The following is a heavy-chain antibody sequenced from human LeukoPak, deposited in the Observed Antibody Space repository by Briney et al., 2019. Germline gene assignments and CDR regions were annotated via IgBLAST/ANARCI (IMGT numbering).Heavy chain of an antibody. V-gene: IGHV3-7*03. CDR1: GFSLSSHW. CDR2: VTRDGSET. J-gene: IGHJ6*02. Sequence: GGSLRLSCAASGFSLSSHWMTWVRQVPGRGPEWVANVTRDGSETYYLDSVRGRFTISKDNAKNSLYLQMNSLRAEDTALYHCARNNGMDVWGQGTTVIVSS. CDR3: ARNNGMDV.